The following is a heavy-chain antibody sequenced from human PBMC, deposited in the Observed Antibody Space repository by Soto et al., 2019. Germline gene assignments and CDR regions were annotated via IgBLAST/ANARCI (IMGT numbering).Heavy chain of an antibody. V-gene: IGHV1-69*13. Sequence: SVKVSCKASGGTFSSYAISWVRQAPGQGPEWMGGIIPIFGTANYAQKFQGRVTITADESTSTAYMELSSLRSEDTAVYYCARDSSSWSGPYNWFDPWGQGTLVTVSS. D-gene: IGHD6-13*01. J-gene: IGHJ5*02. CDR1: GGTFSSYA. CDR2: IIPIFGTA. CDR3: ARDSSSWSGPYNWFDP.